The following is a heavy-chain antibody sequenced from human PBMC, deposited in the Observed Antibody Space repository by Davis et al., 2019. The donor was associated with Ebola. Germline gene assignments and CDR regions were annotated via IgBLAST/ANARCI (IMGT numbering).Heavy chain of an antibody. D-gene: IGHD3-22*01. Sequence: GESLKISCKVSGYTFTTYWIVWVRQMPGKGLECMGIIFPGDSDTRYSPSFQGQVTISADKSISTAYLQWSSLKASDTAMYYCARLYDSSGYFDYWGQGTLVTVSS. V-gene: IGHV5-51*01. CDR1: GYTFTTYW. J-gene: IGHJ4*02. CDR3: ARLYDSSGYFDY. CDR2: IFPGDSDT.